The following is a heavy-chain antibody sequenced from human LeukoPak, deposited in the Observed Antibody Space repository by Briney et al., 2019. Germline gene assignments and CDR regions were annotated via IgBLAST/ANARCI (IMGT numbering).Heavy chain of an antibody. CDR1: GFTFSSYW. CDR2: IKQDGSEK. V-gene: IGHV3-7*01. D-gene: IGHD5-18*01. Sequence: GGSLRLSCAASGFTFSSYWMSWVRQAPGKGLEWVANIKQDGSEKYYVDSVKGRFTISRDNAKNSLYLQMNSLRAEDTAVYYCARDKGPYGHSYGLDYWGQGTLVTVSS. CDR3: ARDKGPYGHSYGLDY. J-gene: IGHJ4*02.